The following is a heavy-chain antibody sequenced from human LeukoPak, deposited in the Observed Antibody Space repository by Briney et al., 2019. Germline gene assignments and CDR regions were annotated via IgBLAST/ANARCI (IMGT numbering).Heavy chain of an antibody. CDR3: ARSRIAAAEGWFDP. CDR1: GYTFTSYG. Sequence: ASVKVSCKASGYTFTSYGISWVRQAPGQGLEWMGWISAYNGNTNYAQKLQGRVTMTTDTSTSTAYMELRSLRSDDTAVYYCARSRIAAAEGWFDPWGQGTLVTVSS. CDR2: ISAYNGNT. D-gene: IGHD6-13*01. J-gene: IGHJ5*02. V-gene: IGHV1-18*01.